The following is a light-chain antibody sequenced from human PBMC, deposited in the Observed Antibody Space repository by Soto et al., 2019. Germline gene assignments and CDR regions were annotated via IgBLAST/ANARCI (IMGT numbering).Light chain of an antibody. Sequence: SPCTLSFSPGERATLSCRASQSVSSTYLRWYQQKPGQAPRLLISGASHRATGIPDRFSRSGAGTAFTITISRLAPEDFATSYCQHFDTRPFTFGPISKVDI. CDR3: QHFDTRPFT. J-gene: IGKJ3*01. CDR2: GAS. V-gene: IGKV3-20*01. CDR1: QSVSSTY.